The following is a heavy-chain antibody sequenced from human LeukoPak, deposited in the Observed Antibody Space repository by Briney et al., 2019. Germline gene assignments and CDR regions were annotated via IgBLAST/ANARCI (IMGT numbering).Heavy chain of an antibody. CDR1: GGSMNTYY. CDR3: ARGGAVDGSYYFDY. J-gene: IGHJ4*02. CDR2: MYASGRT. Sequence: SETLSLTCTVSGGSMNTYYWSWIRQPAGKGLEWIGRMYASGRTNYNPSLESRVTMSVDTSKNQFYLKLSSMTAADMAVYYCARGGAVDGSYYFDYWGQGTLVTVSS. D-gene: IGHD6-13*01. V-gene: IGHV4-4*07.